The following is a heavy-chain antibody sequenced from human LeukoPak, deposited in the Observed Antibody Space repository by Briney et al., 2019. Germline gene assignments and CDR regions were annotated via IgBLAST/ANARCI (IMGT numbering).Heavy chain of an antibody. V-gene: IGHV3-23*01. D-gene: IGHD1-14*01. CDR2: ITYSGVNE. CDR1: RITLSSYA. CDR3: AKGLRGLRNRIMGDTFDL. J-gene: IGHJ3*01. Sequence: GSLRLSCVAPRITLSSYAMSWVRPAPGEGMEWVSTITYSGVNEYYADSVKGRFTISRDNSKDTLYLQMNGLRVEDTAVYYCAKGLRGLRNRIMGDTFDLWGQGTMVVVSS.